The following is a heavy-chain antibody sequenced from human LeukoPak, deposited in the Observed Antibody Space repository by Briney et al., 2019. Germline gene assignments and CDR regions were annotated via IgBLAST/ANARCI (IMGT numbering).Heavy chain of an antibody. Sequence: GGSLRLSCAASGFTFSSYAMSWVRQAPGKGLEWVSAISGSGGSTYYADSVKGRFTISRDNSKNTLYLQMNSLRAEDTAVYYCAKVEPIVVVPAAISDYWGQGTLVTVSS. V-gene: IGHV3-23*01. D-gene: IGHD2-2*01. CDR3: AKVEPIVVVPAAISDY. CDR1: GFTFSSYA. J-gene: IGHJ4*02. CDR2: ISGSGGST.